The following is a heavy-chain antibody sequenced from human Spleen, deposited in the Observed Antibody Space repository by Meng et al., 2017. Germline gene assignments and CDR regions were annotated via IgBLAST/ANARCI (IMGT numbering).Heavy chain of an antibody. V-gene: IGHV4-34*01. CDR1: GGSFSDYY. Sequence: QVQLHKGGQGILNPSGTLSPTCVVSGGSFSDYYWSWIRQPPGKGLEWIGEINHSGSTNYNPSLESRATISVDTSQNNLSLKLSSVTAADSAVYYCARGPTTMAHDFDYWGQGTLVTVSS. CDR3: ARGPTTMAHDFDY. J-gene: IGHJ4*02. D-gene: IGHD4-11*01. CDR2: INHSGST.